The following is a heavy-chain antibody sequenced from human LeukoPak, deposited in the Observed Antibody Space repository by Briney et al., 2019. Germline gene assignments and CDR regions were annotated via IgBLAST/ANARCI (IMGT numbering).Heavy chain of an antibody. Sequence: PEGSLRLSCAASGFTFSSYAMHWVRQAPGKGLEWVAVISYDGSNKYYADSVKGRFTISRDNSKNTLYLQMNSLRAEDTAVYYCARALVVVPAAIAGMDVWGQGTTVTVSS. D-gene: IGHD2-2*02. J-gene: IGHJ6*02. V-gene: IGHV3-30-3*01. CDR3: ARALVVVPAAIAGMDV. CDR1: GFTFSSYA. CDR2: ISYDGSNK.